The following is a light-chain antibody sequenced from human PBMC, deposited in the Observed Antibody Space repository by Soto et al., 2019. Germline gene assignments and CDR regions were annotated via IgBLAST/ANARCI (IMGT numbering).Light chain of an antibody. J-gene: IGKJ1*01. CDR2: DAS. V-gene: IGKV1-39*01. CDR3: QQSYSIPWT. Sequence: DIQMTQSPASLSASVGDRVTITCRGSQSMNSFLSWYQHKPGKAPRLVIYDASTLQNGVPSRFSGSGSGTEFTLTISILQPEDFATYYRQQSYSIPWTFGQGTRWIS. CDR1: QSMNSF.